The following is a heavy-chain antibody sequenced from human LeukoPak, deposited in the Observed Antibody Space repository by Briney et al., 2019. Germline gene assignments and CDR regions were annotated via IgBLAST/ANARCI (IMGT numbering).Heavy chain of an antibody. CDR1: GGTFSSYA. CDR2: IIPIFGTA. D-gene: IGHD2-15*01. V-gene: IGHV1-69*01. J-gene: IGHJ4*02. CDR3: ARRGAYCSGGSCYDYFDY. Sequence: GSSVKVSCKASGGTFSSYAISWVRQAPGQGLEWMGGIIPIFGTANYAQKFQGRVTITADESTSTAYMELSSLRSEDTAVYYCARRGAYCSGGSCYDYFDYWGQGTLVTVSS.